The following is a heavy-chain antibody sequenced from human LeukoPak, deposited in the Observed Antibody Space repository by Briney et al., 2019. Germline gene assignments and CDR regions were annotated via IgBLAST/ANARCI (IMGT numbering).Heavy chain of an antibody. CDR2: IYYSGST. Sequence: SATLSLTCTVSCGSISSSSYYWGWIHQPPGKGPEWIGSIYYSGSTYYNPSLKSRVTISVDTSKNQFSLKLSSVTDADTAVYYCARHKGYYDSSGYCDYWGQGTLVTVSS. CDR1: CGSISSSSYY. CDR3: ARHKGYYDSSGYCDY. D-gene: IGHD3-22*01. J-gene: IGHJ4*02. V-gene: IGHV4-39*01.